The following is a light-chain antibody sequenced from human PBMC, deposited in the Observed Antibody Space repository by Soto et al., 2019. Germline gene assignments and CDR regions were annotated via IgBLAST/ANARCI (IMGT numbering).Light chain of an antibody. V-gene: IGLV4-69*01. CDR3: QTWGAGVVI. Sequence: QPVLTQSPSASASLGASVKLTCTLDSGHNSDAIAWHQQQAEKGPRFLMNLNSDGSHAKGDGIPDRFSGSSSGAERYLTISSLQPEDEADYYCQTWGAGVVIFGGGTQLTVL. J-gene: IGLJ2*01. CDR1: SGHNSDA. CDR2: LNSDGSH.